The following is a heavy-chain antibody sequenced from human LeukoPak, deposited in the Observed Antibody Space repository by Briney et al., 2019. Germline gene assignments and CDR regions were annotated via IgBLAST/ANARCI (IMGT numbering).Heavy chain of an antibody. J-gene: IGHJ3*01. CDR2: ISSSSSYI. V-gene: IGHV3-21*01. D-gene: IGHD3-10*01. Sequence: GGSLRLSCAASGFSFSSYSMNWVRQAPGKGLQWVSSISSSSSYIYYPDSAKGRFTISRDNAKNSLYLQMNSLRGEDTAVYYCARGDGATPPDAFDVWGQGTMVTVSS. CDR1: GFSFSSYS. CDR3: ARGDGATPPDAFDV.